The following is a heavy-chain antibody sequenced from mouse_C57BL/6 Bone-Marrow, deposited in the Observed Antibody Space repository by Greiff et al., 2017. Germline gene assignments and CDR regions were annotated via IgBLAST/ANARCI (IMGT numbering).Heavy chain of an antibody. CDR1: GYTFTSYW. J-gene: IGHJ4*01. CDR2: IHPSDSDT. V-gene: IGHV1-74*01. Sequence: QVQLQQPGAELVKPGASVKVSCKASGYTFTSYWMHWVKQRPGQGLEWIGRIHPSDSDTNYNQKFKGKATLTVDKSSSTAYMQLSRLTSEDSAVYYCAILWLRDYYAMDYWGQGTSVTVSS. CDR3: AILWLRDYYAMDY. D-gene: IGHD2-2*01.